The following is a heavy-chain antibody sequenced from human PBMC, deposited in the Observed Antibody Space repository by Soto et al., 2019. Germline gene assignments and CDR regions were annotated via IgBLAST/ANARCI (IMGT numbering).Heavy chain of an antibody. Sequence: SETLSLTCTVSGGSISSSSYYWGWIRQTPGKGLEWIGSIYYSGSTYYNPSLKSRVTISVDTSKNQFSLKLSSVTAADTAVYYCARQAVRIQLWRYFDYWGQGTLVTVSS. CDR1: GGSISSSSYY. J-gene: IGHJ4*02. V-gene: IGHV4-39*01. CDR2: IYYSGST. D-gene: IGHD5-18*01. CDR3: ARQAVRIQLWRYFDY.